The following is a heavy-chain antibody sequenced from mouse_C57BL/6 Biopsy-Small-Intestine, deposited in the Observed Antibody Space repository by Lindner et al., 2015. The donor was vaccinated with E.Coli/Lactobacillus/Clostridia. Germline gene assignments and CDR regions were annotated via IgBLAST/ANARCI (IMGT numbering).Heavy chain of an antibody. J-gene: IGHJ2*01. CDR2: INPGSGGT. CDR1: GYAFTNYL. Sequence: VQLQESGAELVRPGTSVKVSCKASGYAFTNYLIEWVKQRPGQGLEWIGVINPGSGGTNYNEKFKGKATLTADKSSSTAYMQLSSLTSEDSAVYFCARTAYYSNPLYYFDYWGPRHHSHSLL. D-gene: IGHD2-5*01. V-gene: IGHV1-54*01. CDR3: ARTAYYSNPLYYFDY.